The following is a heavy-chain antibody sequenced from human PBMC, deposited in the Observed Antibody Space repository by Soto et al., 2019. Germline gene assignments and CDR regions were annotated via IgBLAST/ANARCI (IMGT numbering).Heavy chain of an antibody. CDR2: ISGRGGST. CDR3: AKVSRVIGVVPAALN. D-gene: IGHD2-2*01. V-gene: IGHV3-23*01. J-gene: IGHJ4*02. Sequence: EVQLLESGGGLEQPGGSLRLSCVGSGHTFHNYAMTWVRQAPGKGLEWVSGISGRGGSTYYADSVRGRFTISRDDSKNTPYLQMNSLRAEDTAVYYCAKVSRVIGVVPAALNWGQGTLVTVSS. CDR1: GHTFHNYA.